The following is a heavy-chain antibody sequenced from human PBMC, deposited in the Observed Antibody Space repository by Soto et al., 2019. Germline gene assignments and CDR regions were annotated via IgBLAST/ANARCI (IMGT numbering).Heavy chain of an antibody. V-gene: IGHV3-33*01. CDR1: GFTFSSYG. CDR2: IWYDGSNK. D-gene: IGHD4-17*01. J-gene: IGHJ6*02. CDR3: ARDPIRKLRGPHYYYYYGMDV. Sequence: QVQLVESGGGVVQPGRSLRLSCAASGFTFSSYGMHWVRQAPGKGLEWVAVIWYDGSNKYYADSVKGRFTISRDNSKNTLYLQMNSLRAEDTAVYYCARDPIRKLRGPHYYYYYGMDVWGQGTTVTVSS.